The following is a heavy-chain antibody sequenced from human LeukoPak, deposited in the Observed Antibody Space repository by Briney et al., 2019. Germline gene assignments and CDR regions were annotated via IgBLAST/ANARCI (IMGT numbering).Heavy chain of an antibody. CDR3: ARGPRVATIPFDY. Sequence: PGGSLRLSCAASGFTVSSNYMSWVRQAPGQGLEWVSVIYSGGSTYYADSVKGRFTISRDNSKNTLYLQVNSLRAEDTAVYYCARGPRVATIPFDYWGQGTLVTVSS. D-gene: IGHD5-24*01. CDR1: GFTVSSNY. V-gene: IGHV3-53*01. J-gene: IGHJ4*02. CDR2: IYSGGST.